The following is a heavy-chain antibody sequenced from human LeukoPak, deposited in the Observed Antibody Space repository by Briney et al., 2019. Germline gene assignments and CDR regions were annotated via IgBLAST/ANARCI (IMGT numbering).Heavy chain of an antibody. Sequence: SETLSLTCTVSGGSISSSSYYWGWIRQPPGKGLEWIGEINHSGSTNYNPSLKSRVTISVDTSKNQFSLKLSSVTAADTAVYYCARCDDLYGMDVWGQGTTVTVSS. CDR3: ARCDDLYGMDV. CDR1: GGSISSSSYY. J-gene: IGHJ6*02. V-gene: IGHV4-39*07. D-gene: IGHD1-1*01. CDR2: INHSGST.